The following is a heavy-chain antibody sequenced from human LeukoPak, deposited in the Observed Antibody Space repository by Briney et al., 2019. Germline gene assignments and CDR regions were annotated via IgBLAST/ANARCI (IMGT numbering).Heavy chain of an antibody. J-gene: IGHJ4*02. CDR1: GGSFSGYY. Sequence: PSETLSLTCAVYGGSFSGYYWSWIRQPPGKGLEWIGEINHSGSTNYNPSLKSRVTISVDTSKNQFSVKLSSVTAADTAVYYCARGRSRAAAAGTVGYWGQGTLVTVSS. CDR3: ARGRSRAAAAGTVGY. V-gene: IGHV4-34*01. CDR2: INHSGST. D-gene: IGHD6-13*01.